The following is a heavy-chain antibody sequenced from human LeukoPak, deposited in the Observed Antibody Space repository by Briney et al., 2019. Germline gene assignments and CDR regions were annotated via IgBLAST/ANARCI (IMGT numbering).Heavy chain of an antibody. Sequence: SETLSLTCAAYGGSFSGYYWSWIRQPPGKGLEWIGEINHSGSTNYNPSLKSRVTISVDTSKNQFSLKLSSVTAADTAVYYCARGNDGGGHDYWGQGTLVTVSS. D-gene: IGHD2-15*01. CDR2: INHSGST. V-gene: IGHV4-34*01. J-gene: IGHJ4*02. CDR1: GGSFSGYY. CDR3: ARGNDGGGHDY.